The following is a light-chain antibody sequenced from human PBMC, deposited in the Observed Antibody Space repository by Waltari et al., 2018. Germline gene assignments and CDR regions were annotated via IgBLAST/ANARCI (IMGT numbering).Light chain of an antibody. CDR3: QHYVRLPAT. V-gene: IGKV3-20*01. Sequence: VSPLPPGTLPWAPGDRATLSCRASQSVSRTLAWYQQKPGQAPSLLIYAASTRATGIPDRFSGSGSGTDFSLTISRLEPEDFAVYYCQHYVRLPATFGQGTKVEIK. J-gene: IGKJ1*01. CDR2: AAS. CDR1: QSVSRT.